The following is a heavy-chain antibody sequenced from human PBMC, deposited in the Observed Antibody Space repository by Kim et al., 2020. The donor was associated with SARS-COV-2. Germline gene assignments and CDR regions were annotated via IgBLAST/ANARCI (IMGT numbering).Heavy chain of an antibody. CDR1: GGSISSSSYY. CDR3: ARDKVVEYYFDY. V-gene: IGHV4-39*07. D-gene: IGHD2-15*01. Sequence: SETLSLTCTVSGGSISSSSYYWGWIRQPPGKGLEWIGSIYYSGSTYYNPSLKSRVTISVDTSKNQFSLKLSSVTAADTAVYYCARDKVVEYYFDYWGQGTLVTVSS. J-gene: IGHJ4*02. CDR2: IYYSGST.